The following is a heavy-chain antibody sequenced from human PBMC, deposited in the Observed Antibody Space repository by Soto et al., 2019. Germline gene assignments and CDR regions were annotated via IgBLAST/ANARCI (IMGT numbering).Heavy chain of an antibody. Sequence: GESLKISCAASGFTFDDYAMHWVRQAPGKGLEWVSLISWDGGSTYYADSVKGRFTISRDNSKNSLYLQMNSLRAEDTSLYYCAKDIFATRLNTSSSWYSPCCYSYGLDVWGQGTTVTVSS. D-gene: IGHD6-13*01. CDR1: GFTFDDYA. CDR3: AKDIFATRLNTSSSWYSPCCYSYGLDV. CDR2: ISWDGGST. V-gene: IGHV3-43D*03. J-gene: IGHJ6*02.